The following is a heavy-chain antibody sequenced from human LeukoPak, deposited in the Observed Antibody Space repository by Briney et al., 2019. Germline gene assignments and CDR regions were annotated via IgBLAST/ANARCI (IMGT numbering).Heavy chain of an antibody. J-gene: IGHJ6*02. CDR3: ARDLRPFYYYYYGMDV. V-gene: IGHV1-18*01. D-gene: IGHD6-25*01. CDR2: ISAYNGNT. CDR1: GYTFTSYG. Sequence: ASVKVSCKASGYTFTSYGISWVRQAPGQGLEWMGWISAYNGNTNYAQKLQGRVTMTTDTSTSTAYMELRSLRFDDTAVYYCARDLRPFYYYYYGMDVWGQGATVTVSS.